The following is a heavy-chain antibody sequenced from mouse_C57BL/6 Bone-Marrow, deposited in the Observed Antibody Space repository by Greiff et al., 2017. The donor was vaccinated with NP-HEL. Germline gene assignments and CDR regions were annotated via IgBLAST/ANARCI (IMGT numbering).Heavy chain of an antibody. CDR2: ISSGSSTI. J-gene: IGHJ1*03. CDR1: GFTFSDYG. CDR3: ARQVYDYDGYVDV. V-gene: IGHV5-17*01. Sequence: EVQGVESGGGLVKPGGSLKLSCAASGFTFSDYGMHWVRQAPEKGLEWVAYISSGSSTIYYADPVKGRFTISRDNAKNTRFLQMTSLRSEDTAMYYCARQVYDYDGYVDVWGTGTTVTVSS. D-gene: IGHD2-4*01.